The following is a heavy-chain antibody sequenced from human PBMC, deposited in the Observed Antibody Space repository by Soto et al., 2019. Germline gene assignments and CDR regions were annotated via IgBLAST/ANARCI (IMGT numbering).Heavy chain of an antibody. CDR1: GGTFSSYA. CDR2: IIPIFGTA. V-gene: IGHV1-69*13. Sequence: VASVKVSCKASGGTFSSYAISWVRQAPGQGLEWMGGIIPIFGTANYAQKFQGRVTITADESTSTAYMELSSLRSEDTAVYYCARDPRGYCGGDCYPPGPSFQHRGPATLVTVSS. D-gene: IGHD2-21*02. CDR3: ARDPRGYCGGDCYPPGPSFQH. J-gene: IGHJ1*01.